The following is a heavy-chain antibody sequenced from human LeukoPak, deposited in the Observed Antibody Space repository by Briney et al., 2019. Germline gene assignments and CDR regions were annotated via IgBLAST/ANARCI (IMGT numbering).Heavy chain of an antibody. D-gene: IGHD3-3*01. CDR1: GYTFTSYY. CDR3: ARGYGQKTIFGVVIIRGYYYYYMDV. CDR2: INPSGGST. Sequence: ASVKVSCKASGYTFTSYYMHWVRQAPGQGLEWMGIINPSGGSTSYAQKFQGRVTMTRDTSTSTVYMELSSLRSEDTAVYYCARGYGQKTIFGVVIIRGYYYYYMDVWGKGTTVTVSS. V-gene: IGHV1-46*01. J-gene: IGHJ6*03.